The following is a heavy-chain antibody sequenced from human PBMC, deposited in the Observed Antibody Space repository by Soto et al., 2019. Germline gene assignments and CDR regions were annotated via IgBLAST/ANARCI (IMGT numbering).Heavy chain of an antibody. CDR1: GYTFTGYY. D-gene: IGHD5-12*01. CDR2: INPNSGGT. Sequence: ASVKVSCKASGYTFTGYYMHWVLQAPGQGLEWMGWINPNSGGTNYAQKFQGRVTMTRDTSISTAYMELSRLRSDDTAVYYCAPRRDGYNYLYYWGQGTLVTVSS. V-gene: IGHV1-2*02. CDR3: APRRDGYNYLYY. J-gene: IGHJ4*02.